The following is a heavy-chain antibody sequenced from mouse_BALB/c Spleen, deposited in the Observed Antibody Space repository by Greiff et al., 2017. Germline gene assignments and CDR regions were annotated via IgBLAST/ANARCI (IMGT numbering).Heavy chain of an antibody. CDR3: ARNRGHYGNFVFDY. CDR2: IWSGGST. V-gene: IGHV2-2*02. J-gene: IGHJ2*01. CDR1: GFSLTSYG. D-gene: IGHD2-1*01. Sequence: QVQLKESGPGLVQPSQSLSITCTVSGFSLTSYGVHWVRQSPGKGLEWLGVIWSGGSTDYNAAFISRLSISKDNSKSQVFFKMNSLQANDTAIYYCARNRGHYGNFVFDYWGQGTTLTVSS.